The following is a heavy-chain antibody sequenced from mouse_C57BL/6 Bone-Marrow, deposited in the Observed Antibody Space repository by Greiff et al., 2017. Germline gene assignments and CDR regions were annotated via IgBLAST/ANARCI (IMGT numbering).Heavy chain of an antibody. CDR1: GYSITSGYY. V-gene: IGHV3-6*01. Sequence: VQLKESGPGLVKPSQSLSLTCSVTGYSITSGYYWNWLRQFPGNKLEWMGYISYDGSNNYNPSLKNRISITRDTSKNQFFLKLNSVTTEDTATYYCARDDYDGDWYFDVWGTGTTVTVSS. CDR2: ISYDGSN. J-gene: IGHJ1*03. CDR3: ARDDYDGDWYFDV. D-gene: IGHD2-4*01.